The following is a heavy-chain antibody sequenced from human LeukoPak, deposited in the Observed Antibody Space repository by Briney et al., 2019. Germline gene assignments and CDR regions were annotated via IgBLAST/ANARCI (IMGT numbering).Heavy chain of an antibody. CDR1: GYTFTTYD. V-gene: IGHV1-18*01. Sequence: ASVKVSCKASGYTFTTYDISWVRQAPGQGLEWMGWISGYSGKTNYAQKFQGRVTMTTDTSTSTAYMELRSLRSDDTAVYYCARSEVRDGYNSNAFDIWGQGTMVTVSS. CDR3: ARSEVRDGYNSNAFDI. J-gene: IGHJ3*02. D-gene: IGHD5-24*01. CDR2: ISGYSGKT.